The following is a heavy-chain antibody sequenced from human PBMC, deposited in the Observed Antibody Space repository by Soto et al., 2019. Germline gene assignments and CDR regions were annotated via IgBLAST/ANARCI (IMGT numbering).Heavy chain of an antibody. V-gene: IGHV3-48*01. J-gene: IGHJ6*03. D-gene: IGHD5-18*01. Sequence: PGGSLRLSCAASGFTFSSYSMNWVRQAPGKGLEWVSYISSSSSTIYYADSVKGRFTISRDNAKNSLYLQMNSLRAEDTAVYYCARDEVDTAEYYYNYMDVWGKGTTVTVSS. CDR1: GFTFSSYS. CDR3: ARDEVDTAEYYYNYMDV. CDR2: ISSSSSTI.